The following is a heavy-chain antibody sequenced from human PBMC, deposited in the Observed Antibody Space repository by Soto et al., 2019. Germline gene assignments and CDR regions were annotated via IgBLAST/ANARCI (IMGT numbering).Heavy chain of an antibody. D-gene: IGHD5-12*01. CDR3: AKDPPYSGYDTYDAFDI. Sequence: GGSLRLSCAASGFTFSSYAMSWVRQAPGKGLEWVSAISGSGGSTYYADSVKGRFTISRDNSKNTLYLQMNSLRAEDTAAYYCAKDPPYSGYDTYDAFDIWGQGTMVTVSS. CDR2: ISGSGGST. J-gene: IGHJ3*02. CDR1: GFTFSSYA. V-gene: IGHV3-23*01.